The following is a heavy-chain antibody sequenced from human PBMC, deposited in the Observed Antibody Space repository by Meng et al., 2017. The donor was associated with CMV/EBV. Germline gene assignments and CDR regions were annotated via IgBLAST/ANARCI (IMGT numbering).Heavy chain of an antibody. J-gene: IGHJ6*02. CDR2: IIPILGIA. Sequence: SVKVSCKASGGTFSSYTISWVRQAPGQGLEWMGRIIPILGIANYAQKFQGRVTITADKSTSTAYMELSSLRSEDTAVYYCARVVHRNYYGMDVWGQGTTVTVSS. CDR3: ARVVHRNYYGMDV. CDR1: GGTFSSYT. D-gene: IGHD1-14*01. V-gene: IGHV1-69*02.